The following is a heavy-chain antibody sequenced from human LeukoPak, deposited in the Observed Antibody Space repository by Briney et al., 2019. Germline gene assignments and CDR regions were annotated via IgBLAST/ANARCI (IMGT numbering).Heavy chain of an antibody. CDR2: IDRDGDEK. V-gene: IGHV3-7*01. D-gene: IGHD4-23*01. CDR1: GFTFRNYW. J-gene: IGHJ4*02. Sequence: GGSLRLSCEASGFTFRNYWMSWVRRAQGKGPQWVANIDRDGDEKNYVDSVKGRFTISRDNAKNSVYLQMNSLRVDDMGVYFCARDVNGGYFDYWGQGILVTVS. CDR3: ARDVNGGYFDY.